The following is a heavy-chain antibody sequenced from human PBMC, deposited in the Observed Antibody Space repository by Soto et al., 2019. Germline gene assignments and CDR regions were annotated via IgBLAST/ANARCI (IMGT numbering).Heavy chain of an antibody. D-gene: IGHD1-7*01. CDR3: AKEAGTTDDYYYYGMDV. Sequence: ESGGGLVQPGGSLRLSCAASGFTFSSYAMSWVRQAPGKGLEWVSAISGSGGSTYYADSVKGRFTISRDNSKNTLYLQMNSLRAEDTAVYYCAKEAGTTDDYYYYGMDVWGQGTTVTVSS. CDR2: ISGSGGST. CDR1: GFTFSSYA. V-gene: IGHV3-23*01. J-gene: IGHJ6*02.